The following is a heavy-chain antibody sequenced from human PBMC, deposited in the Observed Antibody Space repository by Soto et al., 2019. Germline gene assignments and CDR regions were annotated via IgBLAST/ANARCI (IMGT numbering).Heavy chain of an antibody. V-gene: IGHV4-38-2*01. CDR1: GYSISSGYY. Sequence: NPSETLSLTCAVSGYSISSGYYWGWIRQPPGKGLEWIGSIYHSGSTYYNPSLKSRVTISVDTSKNQFSLKLSSVTAADTAVYYCARVDNWNYLTNYYGMDVWGQGTTVTVSS. CDR3: ARVDNWNYLTNYYGMDV. J-gene: IGHJ6*02. CDR2: IYHSGST. D-gene: IGHD1-7*01.